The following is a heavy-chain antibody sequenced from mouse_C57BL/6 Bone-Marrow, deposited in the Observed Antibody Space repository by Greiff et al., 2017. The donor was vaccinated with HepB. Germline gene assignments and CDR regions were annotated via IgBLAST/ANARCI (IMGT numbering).Heavy chain of an antibody. CDR3: TRRGIYDYALYY. D-gene: IGHD2-4*01. CDR2: IHPNSGST. Sequence: QVQLQQPGAELVKPGASVKLSCKASGYTFTSYWMHWVKQRPGQGLEWIGMIHPNSGSTNYNEKFKSKATLTVDKSSSTAYMQLSSLTSEDSAVYYLTRRGIYDYALYYWGQGTTLTVSS. V-gene: IGHV1-64*01. J-gene: IGHJ2*01. CDR1: GYTFTSYW.